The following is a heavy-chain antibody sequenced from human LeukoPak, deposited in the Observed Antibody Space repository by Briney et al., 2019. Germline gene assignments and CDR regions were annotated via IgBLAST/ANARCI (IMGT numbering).Heavy chain of an antibody. D-gene: IGHD3-16*01. Sequence: SETLSLTCSVSDGSINSYYWNWIRRPPGKGLEWIGYIYYNGNTNYSPSLKSRVTMSVDTSKNLFSLKVSSVTAADTAVYYCARGGRNYYGMDFGAKGPTATVPS. CDR2: IYYNGNT. CDR3: ARGGRNYYGMDF. J-gene: IGHJ6*04. CDR1: DGSINSYY. V-gene: IGHV4-59*01.